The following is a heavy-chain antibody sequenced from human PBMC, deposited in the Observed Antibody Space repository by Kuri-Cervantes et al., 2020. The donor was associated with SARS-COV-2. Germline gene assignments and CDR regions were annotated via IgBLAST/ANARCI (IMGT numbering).Heavy chain of an antibody. Sequence: ASVKVSCKASGYTFTGYYMHWVRQAPGQGLEWMGWINPNSGGTNYAQKLQGRVTMTTDPSTSTAYMELRGLRSDDTAVYYCARTSRRGNWFDPWGLGTLVTVSS. D-gene: IGHD3-10*01. J-gene: IGHJ5*02. V-gene: IGHV1-2*02. CDR2: INPNSGGT. CDR1: GYTFTGYY. CDR3: ARTSRRGNWFDP.